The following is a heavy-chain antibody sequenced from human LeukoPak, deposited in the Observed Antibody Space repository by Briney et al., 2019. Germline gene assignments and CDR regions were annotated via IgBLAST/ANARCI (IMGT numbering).Heavy chain of an antibody. CDR1: GYTFTAYH. V-gene: IGHV1-2*06. J-gene: IGHJ4*02. D-gene: IGHD4-17*01. CDR2: INPNSGDT. CDR3: ARDLYGDYDFDY. Sequence: ASVKVSCKASGYTFTAYHMHWVRQAPGQGLEWMGRINPNSGDTNYAQKFQGRVTMTRDTSISTAYMELSRLRSDDTAVYYCARDLYGDYDFDYWGQGTLVTVSP.